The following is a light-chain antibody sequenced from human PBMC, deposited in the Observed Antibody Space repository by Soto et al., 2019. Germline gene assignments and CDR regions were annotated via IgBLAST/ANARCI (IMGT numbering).Light chain of an antibody. J-gene: IGLJ2*01. CDR3: AAWDDSLNGYVS. Sequence: QAVVTQPPSASGTPGQRVTISCSGSNSNIGSNTVNWYQQLPGTAPKLLIYSDNRRSSGVPDRFSGSKSGNSASLAISGLQSEDEAHYYCAAWDDSLNGYVSFGGGTKLTVL. CDR2: SDN. CDR1: NSNIGSNT. V-gene: IGLV1-44*01.